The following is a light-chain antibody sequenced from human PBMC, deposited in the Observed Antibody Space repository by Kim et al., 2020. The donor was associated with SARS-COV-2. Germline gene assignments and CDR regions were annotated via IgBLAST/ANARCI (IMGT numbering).Light chain of an antibody. CDR1: SSDVGGYIY. J-gene: IGLJ3*02. CDR3: CSYAGSYWV. V-gene: IGLV2-11*01. Sequence: PGQSVTTSCTGTSSDVGGYIYVSWYQHHPGKAPKLMIYDVTKRPSRVPDRFSGSKSGNTASLTISGLQAEDEADYYCCSYAGSYWVFGGGTQLTVL. CDR2: DVT.